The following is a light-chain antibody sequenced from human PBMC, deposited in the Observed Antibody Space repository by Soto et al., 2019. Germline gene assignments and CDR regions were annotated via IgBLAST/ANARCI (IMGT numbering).Light chain of an antibody. CDR1: QSICSW. CDR3: QQRYNWPLT. V-gene: IGKV1-5*01. J-gene: IGKJ1*01. CDR2: DAS. Sequence: IQLTQSPSTLSSSVGDRVTLTWQASQSICSWLAWYKQKPGKAPKLLIYDASSLESGVPSRFSGSGSGTEFTLTISSLEPEDFEVYYCQQRYNWPLTFGQGTKVDIK.